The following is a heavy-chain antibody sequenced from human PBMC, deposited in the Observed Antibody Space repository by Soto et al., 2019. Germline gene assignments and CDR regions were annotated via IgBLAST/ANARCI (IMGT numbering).Heavy chain of an antibody. D-gene: IGHD2-15*01. V-gene: IGHV3-23*01. CDR3: AKEPICSGGSCYPRHFDY. CDR1: GFTFSSYA. J-gene: IGHJ4*02. Sequence: EVQLLESGGGLVQPGGSLRLSCAASGFTFSSYAMSWVRQAPGKGLEWVSAISGSGGSTYYADSVKGRFTISRDNSKTTLYLQMTSLRAEDTAVYYWAKEPICSGGSCYPRHFDYWGQGTLVTVSS. CDR2: ISGSGGST.